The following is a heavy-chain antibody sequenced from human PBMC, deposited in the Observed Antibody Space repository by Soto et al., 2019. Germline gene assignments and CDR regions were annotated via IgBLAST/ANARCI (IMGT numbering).Heavy chain of an antibody. J-gene: IGHJ4*02. D-gene: IGHD3-22*01. CDR3: ATSRSYYYDSSGYDAPFDY. CDR2: INAGNSNT. V-gene: IGHV1-3*01. CDR1: GYTFTSYA. Sequence: GASVKVSCKASGYTFTSYAMHWVRQAPGQRLEWMGWINAGNSNTKYSQKFQGRVTITRDTSASTAYMELSSLRSEDTAVYYCATSRSYYYDSSGYDAPFDYWGQGTLVTVSS.